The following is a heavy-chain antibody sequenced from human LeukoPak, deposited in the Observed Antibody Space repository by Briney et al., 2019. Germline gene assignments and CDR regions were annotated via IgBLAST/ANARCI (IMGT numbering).Heavy chain of an antibody. J-gene: IGHJ1*01. CDR3: ARGDPYCGGDCYTGYFQH. D-gene: IGHD2-21*01. Sequence: CSXXGGSXRXXYWRWXXXPPXXGLXXVGXXYYSGSTNYNPSLKSGVTISVDTSKNQFSLKLSSVTAADTAVYYCARGDPYCGGDCYTGYFQHWGQGTLVTVSS. CDR1: GGSXRXXY. CDR2: XYYSGST. V-gene: IGHV4-59*01.